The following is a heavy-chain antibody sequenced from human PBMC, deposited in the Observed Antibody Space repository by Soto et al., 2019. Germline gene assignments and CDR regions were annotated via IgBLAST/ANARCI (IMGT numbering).Heavy chain of an antibody. J-gene: IGHJ4*02. CDR1: GGTFSSYT. V-gene: IGHV1-69*02. D-gene: IGHD2-2*02. CDR2: IIPILGIA. CDR3: ASGGGGYCSSTSCYMPSY. Sequence: ASVKVSCKASGGTFSSYTISWVRQAPGQGLEWMGRIIPILGIANYAQKFQGRVTITADKSTSTAYMELSSLRSEDTAVYYCASGGGGYCSSTSCYMPSYWGQGTLVTVSS.